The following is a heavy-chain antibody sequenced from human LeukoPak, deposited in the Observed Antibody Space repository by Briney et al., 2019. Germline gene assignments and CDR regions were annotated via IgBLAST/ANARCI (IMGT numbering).Heavy chain of an antibody. CDR3: ARGNYGGSFDY. CDR2: INHTGST. J-gene: IGHJ4*02. D-gene: IGHD3-16*01. Sequence: SETLSLTCAVYGGSFSGYYWSWIRQPPGKGLEWIGEINHTGSTNYNPSLKSRVTISVDTSKNQFSLKLSSVTAADTAMYYCARGNYGGSFDYWGQGTLVTVSS. CDR1: GGSFSGYY. V-gene: IGHV4-34*01.